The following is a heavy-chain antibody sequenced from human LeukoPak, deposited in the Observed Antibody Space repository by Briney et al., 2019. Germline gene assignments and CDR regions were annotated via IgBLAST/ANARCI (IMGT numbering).Heavy chain of an antibody. D-gene: IGHD6-19*01. CDR2: IRYDGSNK. CDR3: AKDEQWLVPWGFDY. V-gene: IGHV3-30*02. CDR1: GFTFSSYG. Sequence: PGGSLRLSCAASGFTFSSYGMHWVRQAPGKGLEWVAFIRYDGSNKYYADSVEGRFTISRDNSKNTLYLQMNSLRAEDTAVYYCAKDEQWLVPWGFDYWGQGTLVTVSS. J-gene: IGHJ4*02.